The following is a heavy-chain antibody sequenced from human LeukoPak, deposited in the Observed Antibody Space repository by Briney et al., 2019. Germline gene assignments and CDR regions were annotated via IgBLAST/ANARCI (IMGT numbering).Heavy chain of an antibody. Sequence: SETLSLTCTVSGGSVSSDNSYWNWIRQPAGKGLEWIGRIYADGSSTYNPSLKSRVTISVDSSKNQFPLRLSSLTAADTAVYYCARGYYYHTWGQGTLVTVSS. CDR3: ARGYYYHT. CDR1: GGSVSSDNSY. J-gene: IGHJ4*02. D-gene: IGHD3-22*01. V-gene: IGHV4-61*02. CDR2: IYADGSS.